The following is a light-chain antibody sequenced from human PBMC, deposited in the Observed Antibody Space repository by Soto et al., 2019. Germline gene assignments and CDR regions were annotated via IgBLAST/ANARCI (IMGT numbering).Light chain of an antibody. J-gene: IGKJ2*01. CDR1: QSLNIW. CDR3: QQYKAYSYT. V-gene: IGKV1-5*03. CDR2: KAS. Sequence: DIQMTQSPSTLSASVGDRVTITCRASQSLNIWLAWYQQKPGKAPKLLISKASSLESGVTSRFSGSGSGTEFTLTINSLQPDDFATYYCQQYKAYSYTFGQGTKLEMK.